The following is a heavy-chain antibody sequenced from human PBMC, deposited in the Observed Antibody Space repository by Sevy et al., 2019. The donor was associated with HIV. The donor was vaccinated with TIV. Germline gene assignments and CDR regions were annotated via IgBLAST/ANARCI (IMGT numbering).Heavy chain of an antibody. D-gene: IGHD1-1*01. J-gene: IGHJ6*03. Sequence: ASVKVSCKASGYTFTSYYMHWVRQAPGQGLEWMGIINPSGGSTSYAQKFQGRVTMTRDTSTGTVYMELSSLRSEDTAVYYCASGPGGGRRARYYMDVWGKGTTVTVSS. CDR1: GYTFTSYY. V-gene: IGHV1-46*01. CDR3: ASGPGGGRRARYYMDV. CDR2: INPSGGST.